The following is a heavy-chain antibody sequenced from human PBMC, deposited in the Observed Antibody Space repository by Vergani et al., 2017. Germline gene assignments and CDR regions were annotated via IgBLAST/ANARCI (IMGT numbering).Heavy chain of an antibody. V-gene: IGHV1-3*01. J-gene: IGHJ5*02. CDR2: INAGNGNT. Sequence: QVQLVQSGAEVKKPGASVKVSCKASGYTFTSYAKHWVRQAPGQRLEWMGWINAGNGNTKYSQKFQGRVTITRDTSASTAYMELSSLRSEDTAVYYCARDCTNGVCYWGLAWGQGTLVTVSS. D-gene: IGHD2-8*01. CDR3: ARDCTNGVCYWGLA. CDR1: GYTFTSYA.